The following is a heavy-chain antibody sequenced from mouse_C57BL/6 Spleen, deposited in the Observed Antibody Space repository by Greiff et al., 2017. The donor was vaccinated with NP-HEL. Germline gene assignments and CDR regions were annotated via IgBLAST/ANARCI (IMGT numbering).Heavy chain of an antibody. D-gene: IGHD2-3*01. CDR2: IDPSDSYT. Sequence: VQLQQPGAELVMPGASVKLSCKASGYTFTSYWMHWVKQRPGPGLEWIGEIDPSDSYTNYNQKFKGKSTLTVDKSSSTAYMQLSSLTSEDSAVYYCARGEYDGYYDWYFDVWGTGTTVTVSS. J-gene: IGHJ1*03. CDR3: ARGEYDGYYDWYFDV. CDR1: GYTFTSYW. V-gene: IGHV1-69*01.